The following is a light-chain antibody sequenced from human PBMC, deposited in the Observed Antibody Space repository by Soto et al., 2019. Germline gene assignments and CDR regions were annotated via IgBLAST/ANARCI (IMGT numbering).Light chain of an antibody. CDR1: SSNIGNNY. J-gene: IGLJ3*02. CDR2: DNN. Sequence: QSVLTQPPSVSAAPGQKVTISCSGSSSNIGNNYVSWYQQLPGTAPKLLIYDNNKRPSGVPDRFSGSRSGTSATLGITGLQTGDEADYYCATWDSSLSAEMFGGGTKLTVL. CDR3: ATWDSSLSAEM. V-gene: IGLV1-51*01.